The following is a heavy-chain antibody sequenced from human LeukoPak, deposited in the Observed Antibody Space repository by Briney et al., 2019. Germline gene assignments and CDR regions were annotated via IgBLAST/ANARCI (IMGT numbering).Heavy chain of an antibody. CDR1: GFTFSRYA. Sequence: GGSLRLSCAASGFTFSRYAMHWVRQAPGKGLEWVAVISYDGSNKYYADSVKGRFTISRDNSKSTLYLQMNGLRAEDTAVYYCAREAEAFDIWGQGTMVTVSS. J-gene: IGHJ3*02. CDR2: ISYDGSNK. V-gene: IGHV3-30-3*01. CDR3: AREAEAFDI.